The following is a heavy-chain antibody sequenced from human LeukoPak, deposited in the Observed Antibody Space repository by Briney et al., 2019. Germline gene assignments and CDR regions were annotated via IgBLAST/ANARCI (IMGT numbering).Heavy chain of an antibody. V-gene: IGHV1-18*01. CDR1: GYTFTSYG. CDR3: AAMTTVTMYSYFFDS. J-gene: IGHJ4*02. CDR2: ISAYNGNT. D-gene: IGHD4-17*01. Sequence: ASVKVSCKASGYTFTSYGISWVRQAPGQGLEWMGWISAYNGNTNYAQKLQGRVTMTTDTSTSTAYMELRSLRSDDTAIYYCAAMTTVTMYSYFFDSWGQGTLLTVSS.